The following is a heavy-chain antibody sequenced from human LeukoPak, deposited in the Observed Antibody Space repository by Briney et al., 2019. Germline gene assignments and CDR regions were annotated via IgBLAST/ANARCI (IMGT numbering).Heavy chain of an antibody. D-gene: IGHD3-10*01. V-gene: IGHV1-46*01. Sequence: GASETVSCKASGYSFINYYLHWVRQAPGQGLEWMGITNPNDGGASYAQRSQGRLTMTRETSTSTVYMELSSLNSEDTAVYYCARGEYYGSGSYLVDYYAMDAWGKGTTVTVSS. CDR1: GYSFINYY. CDR2: TNPNDGGA. J-gene: IGHJ6*04. CDR3: ARGEYYGSGSYLVDYYAMDA.